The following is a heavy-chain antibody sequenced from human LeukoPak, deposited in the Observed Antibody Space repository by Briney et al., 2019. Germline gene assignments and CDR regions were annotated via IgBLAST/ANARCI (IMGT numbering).Heavy chain of an antibody. V-gene: IGHV3-23*01. J-gene: IGHJ5*02. CDR3: VKDAKYRNTYTRFFYP. CDR2: ITSGGDT. CDR1: GLTLYIYG. Sequence: GGSLRLFCAASGLTLYIYGASWVRQAPGKGLDCVSVITSGGDTYYEDSVKGRFTISRDNSKNTLYLQMKSLRDEHTAIYYCVKDAKYRNTYTRFFYPWGQGTLVTVSS. D-gene: IGHD1-14*01.